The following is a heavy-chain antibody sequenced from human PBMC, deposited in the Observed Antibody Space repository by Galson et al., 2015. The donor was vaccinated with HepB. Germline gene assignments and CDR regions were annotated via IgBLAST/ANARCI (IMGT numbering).Heavy chain of an antibody. CDR3: ARGAGKDIVVVPALY. D-gene: IGHD2-2*01. Sequence: SLRLSCAASGFTVSSNYMSWVRQAPGKGLEWVSVIYSGGSTYYADSVKGRFTISRDNFKNTLYLQMNSLKAEDTAVYYCARGAGKDIVVVPALYWGQGTLVTVSS. CDR1: GFTVSSNY. CDR2: IYSGGST. J-gene: IGHJ4*02. V-gene: IGHV3-66*01.